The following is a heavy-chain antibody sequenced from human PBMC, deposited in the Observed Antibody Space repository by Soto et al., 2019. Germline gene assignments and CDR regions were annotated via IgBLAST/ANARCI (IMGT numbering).Heavy chain of an antibody. CDR2: ITSSSTYI. CDR1: GFTFSTYS. J-gene: IGHJ4*02. Sequence: EVQLVESGGGLVKPGGSLRLSCAGSGFTFSTYSMNWVRQAPGKGLEWVSSITSSSTYIYYADSVKGRFTISRDNAKNSLYLQMNSLRAEDTAVYYCAREVGDGFNPTGYWGQGTLVTVSS. CDR3: AREVGDGFNPTGY. V-gene: IGHV3-21*01. D-gene: IGHD5-12*01.